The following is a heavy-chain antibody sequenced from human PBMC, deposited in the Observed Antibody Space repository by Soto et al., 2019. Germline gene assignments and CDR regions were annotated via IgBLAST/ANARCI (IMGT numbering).Heavy chain of an antibody. CDR1: GFTFSSYS. D-gene: IGHD1-26*01. J-gene: IGHJ6*03. CDR3: ARGGSTTYPIMYYYYMDV. Sequence: GGSLRLSCAASGFTFSSYSMNWVRQAPGKGLEWVSSISSSSSYIYYADSVKGRFTISRDNAKNSLYLQMNSLRAEDTAVYYCARGGSTTYPIMYYYYMDVWGKGTTVTVSS. CDR2: ISSSSSYI. V-gene: IGHV3-21*01.